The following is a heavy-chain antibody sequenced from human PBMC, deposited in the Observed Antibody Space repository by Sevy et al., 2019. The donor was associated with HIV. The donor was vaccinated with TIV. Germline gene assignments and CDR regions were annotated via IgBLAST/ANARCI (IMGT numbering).Heavy chain of an antibody. V-gene: IGHV3-53*01. CDR1: GFNVNDNY. Sequence: GGSLRLSCAASGFNVNDNYMTWVRQAPGKGLEWVSIIHADGSSYYADSVKGRFTMSIDDSKNIVNLQMSSLRADETEVYYCASDRRFCGNECYLYYYYGMDVWGQGTAVTVSS. CDR3: ASDRRFCGNECYLYYYYGMDV. CDR2: IHADGSS. J-gene: IGHJ6*02. D-gene: IGHD3-16*02.